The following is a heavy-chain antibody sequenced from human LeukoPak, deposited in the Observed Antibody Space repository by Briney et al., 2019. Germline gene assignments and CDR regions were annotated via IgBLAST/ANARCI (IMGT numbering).Heavy chain of an antibody. V-gene: IGHV3-43*01. CDR3: AKGDSGSYYDNWFDP. CDR1: GFTFNDYT. D-gene: IGHD1-26*01. Sequence: GGSLRLSCAASGFTFNDYTMHWVRQAPGKGLEWVSLINWSGDTTYYADSVKGRFTISRDNGKNSLYLQMNSLRTEDTAFYYCAKGDSGSYYDNWFDPWGQGTLVTVSS. CDR2: INWSGDTT. J-gene: IGHJ5*02.